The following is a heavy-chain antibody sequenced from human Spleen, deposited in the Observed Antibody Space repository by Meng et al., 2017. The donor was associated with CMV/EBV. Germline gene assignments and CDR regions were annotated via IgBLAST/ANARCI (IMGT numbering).Heavy chain of an antibody. Sequence: SETLSLTCTVSGGSISTADYYWSWSRQPPGKGLEWIGYIYYSGSTYYSGSTYYNPSLKSRVTIPIETSKNQFSLNLRSATAADTAVYYCARDPYYHDSGDSGYWGQGTLVTVSS. V-gene: IGHV4-30-4*08. CDR1: GGSISTADYY. CDR3: ARDPYYHDSGDSGY. CDR2: IYYSGSTYYSGST. D-gene: IGHD3-22*01. J-gene: IGHJ4*02.